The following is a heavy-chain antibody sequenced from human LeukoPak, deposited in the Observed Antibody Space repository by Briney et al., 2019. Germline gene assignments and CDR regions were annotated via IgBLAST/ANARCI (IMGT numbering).Heavy chain of an antibody. CDR2: ISGSGGRT. CDR3: AKDLLENSGCGIFDD. J-gene: IGHJ4*02. V-gene: IGHV3-23*01. Sequence: PGGSLRLSCEASGFTFSTYAMTWVRQAPGKGLEWVSAISGSGGRTYYADSVKGRFTISRDNSMNTLYLQMNSLSAEDTAVYYCAKDLLENSGCGIFDDWGQGTLVTVSS. CDR1: GFTFSTYA. D-gene: IGHD5-12*01.